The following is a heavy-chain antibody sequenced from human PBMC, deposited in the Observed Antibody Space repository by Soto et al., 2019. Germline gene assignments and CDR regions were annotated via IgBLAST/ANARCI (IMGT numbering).Heavy chain of an antibody. CDR1: GYTFTRYA. Sequence: ASVKVSCKASGYTFTRYAINWVRQAPGQRLEWMGWINAGNGNTEYAQNLQGRVTITRDTSASTAYMELSSLRSEDTAVYYCARYDYVWGTYRLDYWGQGTLVTVS. CDR2: INAGNGNT. J-gene: IGHJ4*02. V-gene: IGHV1-3*01. D-gene: IGHD3-16*02. CDR3: ARYDYVWGTYRLDY.